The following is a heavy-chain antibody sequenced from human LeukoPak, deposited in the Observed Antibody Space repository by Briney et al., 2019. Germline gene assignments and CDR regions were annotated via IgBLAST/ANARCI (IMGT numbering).Heavy chain of an antibody. J-gene: IGHJ4*02. Sequence: GGSLRLSCAASGFTFSSYAMSWVRQAPGKGLEWVSAISGSGGSTYYADSVKGRFTISRDNSKNTLYLQMNSLRAEDTAVYYCAKEGLAYYYDSSGYPAFDYWGRGTLVTVSS. V-gene: IGHV3-23*01. CDR2: ISGSGGST. CDR1: GFTFSSYA. D-gene: IGHD3-22*01. CDR3: AKEGLAYYYDSSGYPAFDY.